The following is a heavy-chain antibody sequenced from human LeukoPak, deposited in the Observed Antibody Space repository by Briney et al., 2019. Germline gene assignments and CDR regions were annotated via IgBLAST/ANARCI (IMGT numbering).Heavy chain of an antibody. CDR1: GGSFSGYY. D-gene: IGHD1-26*01. CDR3: ASEWEQYYFDY. CDR2: INHSGST. Sequence: RPSETLSLTCAVYGGSFSGYYWSWIRQPPGKGLEWIGEINHSGSTYYNPSLKSRVTISVDTSKDQFSLKLSSVTAADTAVYYCASEWEQYYFDYWGQGTLVTVSS. V-gene: IGHV4-34*01. J-gene: IGHJ4*02.